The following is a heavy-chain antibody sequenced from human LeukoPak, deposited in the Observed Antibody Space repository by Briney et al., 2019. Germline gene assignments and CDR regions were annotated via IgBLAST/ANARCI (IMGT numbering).Heavy chain of an antibody. D-gene: IGHD2-2*01. CDR1: GFTFSSYW. V-gene: IGHV3-7*01. Sequence: PGGSLRLSCAASGFTFSSYWMSWVRQAPGKGLEWVANIKRDGSEKYYVDSVKGRFTISRDNAKNSLYLQMNSLRAEDTAVYYCARGERSIVVVPAAHFDYWGQGTLVTVSS. CDR3: ARGERSIVVVPAAHFDY. J-gene: IGHJ4*02. CDR2: IKRDGSEK.